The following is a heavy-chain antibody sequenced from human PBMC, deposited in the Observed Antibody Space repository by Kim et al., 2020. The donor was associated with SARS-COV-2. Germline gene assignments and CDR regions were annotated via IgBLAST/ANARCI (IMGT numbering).Heavy chain of an antibody. Sequence: SETLSLTCAVYGGSFSDYTWSWIRQPPGKGLEWIGEINHSGVTNLSQSLNSRITISVYTSKSQFSLRLKSMTATDTAIYYCASVRAGVVPAPVLGRGPWFVFLAVDVWGRGTPVAVSS. J-gene: IGHJ6*02. V-gene: IGHV4-34*01. CDR2: INHSGVT. CDR1: GGSFSDYT. CDR3: ASVRAGVVPAPVLGRGPWFVFLAVDV. D-gene: IGHD2-2*02.